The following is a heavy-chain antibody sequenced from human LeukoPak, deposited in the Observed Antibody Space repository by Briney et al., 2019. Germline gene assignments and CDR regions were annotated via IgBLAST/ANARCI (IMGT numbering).Heavy chain of an antibody. CDR2: ISSSSSYI. Sequence: PGGSLRLSCAASGFTFSSYSMTWVRQAPGKGLEWVSSISSSSSYIYYADSVKGRFTISRDNAKNSLYLQMNSLRAEDTAVYYCARALSSGLDYWGQGTLVTVSS. CDR1: GFTFSSYS. V-gene: IGHV3-21*01. CDR3: ARALSSGLDY. D-gene: IGHD6-19*01. J-gene: IGHJ4*02.